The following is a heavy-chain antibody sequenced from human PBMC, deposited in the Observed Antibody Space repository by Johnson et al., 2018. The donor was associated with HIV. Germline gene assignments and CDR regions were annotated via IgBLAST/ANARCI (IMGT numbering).Heavy chain of an antibody. CDR2: ISYDGSNK. Sequence: QPGRSLRLSCAASGFTFSSYGMHWVRQAPGKGLEWVAVISYDGSNKYYADSVKGRFTISRDNSKNTLYLQMNNLRAEDTAIFYCARARAGAFDIWGQGTMVTVSS. CDR3: ARARAGAFDI. CDR1: GFTFSSYG. D-gene: IGHD6-19*01. J-gene: IGHJ3*02. V-gene: IGHV3-30*03.